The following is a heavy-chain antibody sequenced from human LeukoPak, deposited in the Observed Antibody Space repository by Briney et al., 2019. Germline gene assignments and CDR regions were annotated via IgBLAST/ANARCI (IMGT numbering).Heavy chain of an antibody. CDR1: GYSFTNYW. J-gene: IGHJ4*02. Sequence: GASLKISCNGSGYSFTNYWIGWVRQLPGKGLDWMGIVYPGDSDTKYSPSFQGQVTISVDKSISTAYLQWSSLEASDTAMYYCAVRTTVTKYGVSTFDSWGQGTPVTVSS. D-gene: IGHD4-17*01. CDR2: VYPGDSDT. V-gene: IGHV5-51*01. CDR3: AVRTTVTKYGVSTFDS.